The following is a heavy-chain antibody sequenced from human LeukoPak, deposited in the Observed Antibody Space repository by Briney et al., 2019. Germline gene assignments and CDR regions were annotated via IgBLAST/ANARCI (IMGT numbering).Heavy chain of an antibody. D-gene: IGHD2-15*01. Sequence: SETLSLTCTVSGXSISSYYWSWIRQPPGKGLEWIGYIYYSGSTNYNPSLKSRVTISVDTSKNQFSLKLSSVTAADTAVYYCASGVVVVAGYYGMDVWGQGTTVTVSS. CDR3: ASGVVVVAGYYGMDV. CDR1: GXSISSYY. V-gene: IGHV4-59*01. J-gene: IGHJ6*02. CDR2: IYYSGST.